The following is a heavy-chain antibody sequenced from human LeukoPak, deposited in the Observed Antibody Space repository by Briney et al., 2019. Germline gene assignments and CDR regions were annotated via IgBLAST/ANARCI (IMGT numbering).Heavy chain of an antibody. CDR3: ARALFYSSGWYY. J-gene: IGHJ4*02. CDR1: GFTFSSYA. D-gene: IGHD6-19*01. V-gene: IGHV3-53*01. Sequence: GGSLILSCAASGFTFSSYAMSWVRQAPGKGLQWVSVIYSGGSTYYADSVKGRFTISRDNSKNTPYLQMNSLRAEDTAVYYCARALFYSSGWYYWGQGTLVTVSS. CDR2: IYSGGST.